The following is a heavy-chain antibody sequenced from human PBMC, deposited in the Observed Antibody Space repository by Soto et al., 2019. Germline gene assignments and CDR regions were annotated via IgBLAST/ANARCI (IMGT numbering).Heavy chain of an antibody. CDR3: ARQDNNSGWYGGLDY. D-gene: IGHD6-19*01. CDR1: GGSISSGSYY. V-gene: IGHV4-39*01. J-gene: IGHJ4*02. Sequence: QLQLQESGPGLVKPSETLSLTCTVSGGSISSGSYYWGWIRQPPGKGLEWIASIYYSGSTYYKPSLKSRVTISVDTSTNQFSLKLPSVTAADTAVYYCARQDNNSGWYGGLDYWGQGTLVTVSS. CDR2: IYYSGST.